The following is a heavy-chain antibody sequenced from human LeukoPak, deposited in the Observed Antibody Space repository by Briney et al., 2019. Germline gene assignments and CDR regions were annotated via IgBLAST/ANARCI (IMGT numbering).Heavy chain of an antibody. CDR3: ARDFIGNGDYFSSWFDH. V-gene: IGHV1-2*02. CDR2: INPNSGGT. J-gene: IGHJ5*02. D-gene: IGHD4-17*01. CDR1: GYTFTGYY. Sequence: GASVKVSCKASGYTFTGYYMHWVRQAPGQGLEWMGWINPNSGGTNYAQKFQGRVTMTRDTSISTAYMELSRLRSDDTAVYYRARDFIGNGDYFSSWFDHWGQGTLVTVSS.